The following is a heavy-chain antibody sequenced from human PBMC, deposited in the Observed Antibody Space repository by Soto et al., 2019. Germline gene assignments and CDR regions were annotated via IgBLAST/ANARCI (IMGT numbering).Heavy chain of an antibody. J-gene: IGHJ4*02. CDR1: GFTFSDAW. CDR2: IKSKTDGGTR. CDR3: TCLHYDILTGSKWHYFDY. Sequence: EVYLVESGGGLVKPGGALRLSCAASGFTFSDAWMSWVRQAPGKGLEWVGRIKSKTDGGTRDYAAPVKGRVTISRDDSKNMLYLQMNSLKTEDTAVYYCTCLHYDILTGSKWHYFDYWGQGTLVTVSS. V-gene: IGHV3-15*01. D-gene: IGHD3-9*01.